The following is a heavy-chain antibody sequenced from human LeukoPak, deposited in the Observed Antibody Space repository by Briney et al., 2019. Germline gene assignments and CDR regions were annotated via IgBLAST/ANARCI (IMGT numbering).Heavy chain of an antibody. D-gene: IGHD5-18*01. CDR3: ARRELLGYSYRLGAFNV. J-gene: IGHJ3*01. CDR1: GFTFSSYS. V-gene: IGHV3-21*01. Sequence: GGSLRLSCAASGFTFSSYSMNWVRQAPGKGLEWVSSISSSSSYIYYADSVKGRFTISRDNAKNSLYLQMNSLRAEDTAVYYCARRELLGYSYRLGAFNVWGQGTMVTVSS. CDR2: ISSSSSYI.